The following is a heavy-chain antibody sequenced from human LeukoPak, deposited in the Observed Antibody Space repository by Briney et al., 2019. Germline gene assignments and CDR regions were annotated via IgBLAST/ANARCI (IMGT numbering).Heavy chain of an antibody. V-gene: IGHV3-7*03. CDR1: GFTFSSYW. Sequence: PGGSLRLSCAASGFTFSSYWMSWVRQVPGRGPEWVANVNRDGSETSYLDSVKGRFTISKDNAKNSLYLQMNSLRAEGTALYHCARNNGMDVWGQGTTVIVSS. CDR2: VNRDGSET. J-gene: IGHJ6*02. CDR3: ARNNGMDV.